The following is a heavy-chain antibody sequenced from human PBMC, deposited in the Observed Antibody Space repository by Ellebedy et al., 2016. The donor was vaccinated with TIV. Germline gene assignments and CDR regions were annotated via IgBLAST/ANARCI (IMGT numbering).Heavy chain of an antibody. CDR1: GFTFSRNW. CDR2: INNDGRSP. D-gene: IGHD1-26*01. CDR3: VRDGIVGGTTEYYFDY. Sequence: GESLKISCAASGFTFSRNWMHWVRQAPGKGLVWVSRINNDGRSPTYADSVKGRFTISRDNAKNTLYLQMNSLRAEDTAVYYCVRDGIVGGTTEYYFDYWGQGTLVTVSS. J-gene: IGHJ4*02. V-gene: IGHV3-74*03.